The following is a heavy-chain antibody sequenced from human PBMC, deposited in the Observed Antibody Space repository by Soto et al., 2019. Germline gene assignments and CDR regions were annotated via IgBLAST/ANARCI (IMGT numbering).Heavy chain of an antibody. CDR3: ADFASGWIGY. D-gene: IGHD6-19*01. Sequence: GGSLRLSCSASGFPFSSNVMHGVRQAPGKGLDLVAAIFYDGSKKYYAASLKGRFIISRDNAHSTVPLDMNSLSHEETAVYYCADFASGWIGYGSQRNQVTVSS. V-gene: IGHV3-30*03. CDR1: GFPFSSNV. CDR2: IFYDGSKK. J-gene: IGHJ4*02.